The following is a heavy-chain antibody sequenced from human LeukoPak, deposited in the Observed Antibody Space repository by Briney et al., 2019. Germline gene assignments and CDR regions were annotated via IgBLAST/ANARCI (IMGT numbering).Heavy chain of an antibody. D-gene: IGHD3-22*01. J-gene: IGHJ4*02. CDR2: INPSSGST. V-gene: IGHV1-46*01. CDR1: GYTFTCYY. CDR3: ARGFYYDTGGFYPGGDY. Sequence: ASVKVSCKASGYTFTCYYMHWVRQAPGQGLEWMGIINPSSGSTTYAQKFQGRVTMTRDTSTNTVYVELSSLRSEDTAVYYCARGFYYDTGGFYPGGDYWGQGTLVTVSS.